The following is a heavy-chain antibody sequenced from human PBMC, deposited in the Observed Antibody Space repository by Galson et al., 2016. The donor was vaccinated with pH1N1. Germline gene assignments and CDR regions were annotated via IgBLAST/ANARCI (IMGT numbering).Heavy chain of an antibody. D-gene: IGHD2-2*01. Sequence: SLRLSCAASGFTFSSYAMYWVRQAPGKGLEWVSAISGSGGTTLGADSVKGRFTISRDNSKNTLYLQMHSLRAEDTATYYCAKVTDVCTVTRCFPYGMHAWGQGTTVTVSS. CDR2: ISGSGGTT. CDR3: AKVTDVCTVTRCFPYGMHA. CDR1: GFTFSSYA. V-gene: IGHV3-23*01. J-gene: IGHJ6*02.